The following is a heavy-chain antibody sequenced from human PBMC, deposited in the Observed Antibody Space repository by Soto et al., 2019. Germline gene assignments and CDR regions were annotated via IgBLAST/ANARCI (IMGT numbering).Heavy chain of an antibody. J-gene: IGHJ5*02. V-gene: IGHV4-34*01. CDR3: ARGRNIFGVVIIRSWFDP. D-gene: IGHD3-3*02. CDR2: INHSGST. CDR1: GGSFSGYY. Sequence: SETLSLTTAVYGGSFSGYYWSWIRQPPGKGLEWIGEINHSGSTNYNPSLKSRVTISVDTSKNQFSLKLSSVTAADTAVYYCARGRNIFGVVIIRSWFDPWGQGTLVTVSS.